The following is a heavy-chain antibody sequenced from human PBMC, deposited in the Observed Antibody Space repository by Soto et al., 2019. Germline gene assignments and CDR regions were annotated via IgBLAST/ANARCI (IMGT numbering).Heavy chain of an antibody. Sequence: SETLSLTCTVSGGSISSGGYYWSWIRQHPGKGLEWIGYIYYSGSTYYNPSLKSRVTISVDTSKNQFSLKLSSVTAADTAVYYCARDNRRNILTGYSPYYYYYYGMDVWGQGTTVTVSS. CDR3: ARDNRRNILTGYSPYYYYYYGMDV. J-gene: IGHJ6*02. CDR2: IYYSGST. D-gene: IGHD3-9*01. V-gene: IGHV4-31*03. CDR1: GGSISSGGYY.